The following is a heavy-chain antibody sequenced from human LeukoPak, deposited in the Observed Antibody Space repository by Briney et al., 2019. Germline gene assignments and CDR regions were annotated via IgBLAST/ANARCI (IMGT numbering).Heavy chain of an antibody. CDR1: GYTFTGYY. D-gene: IGHD3-10*01. V-gene: IGHV1-2*02. Sequence: ASVKVSCKASGYTFTGYYMLWVRQAPGQGLEWMGWINPNSGGTNYAQKFQGRVTMTRDTSISTAYMELSRLRSDDTAVYYCARAEGSGSYTALDYWGQGTLVTVSS. J-gene: IGHJ4*02. CDR3: ARAEGSGSYTALDY. CDR2: INPNSGGT.